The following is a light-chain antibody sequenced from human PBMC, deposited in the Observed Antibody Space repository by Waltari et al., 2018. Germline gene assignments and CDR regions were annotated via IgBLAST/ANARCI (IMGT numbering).Light chain of an antibody. J-gene: IGLJ2*01. CDR1: SSDVGAYTY. CDR3: SSFTSDSTWV. CDR2: DVN. Sequence: QSALTQPASVSGSPGQSITISCAGTSSDVGAYTYVSWYQHHPGKAPKLIIYDVNSRPSGFSNRFSGSKSGNTASLTISELQAEDESDYYCSSFTSDSTWVFGAGTKLTVL. V-gene: IGLV2-14*03.